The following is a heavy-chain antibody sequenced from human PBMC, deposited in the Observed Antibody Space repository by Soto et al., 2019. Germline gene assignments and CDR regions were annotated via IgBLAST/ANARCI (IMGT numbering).Heavy chain of an antibody. J-gene: IGHJ6*02. D-gene: IGHD2-15*01. V-gene: IGHV1-2*04. Sequence: ASVKVSCKASGYTFTVYYMHWVRQAPGQGLEWMGWINPNSGGTNYAQKFQGWVTMTRDTSISTAYTELSRLRSDDTAVYYCARGCSGGSCYYYGMDVWGQGTTVTVSS. CDR2: INPNSGGT. CDR1: GYTFTVYY. CDR3: ARGCSGGSCYYYGMDV.